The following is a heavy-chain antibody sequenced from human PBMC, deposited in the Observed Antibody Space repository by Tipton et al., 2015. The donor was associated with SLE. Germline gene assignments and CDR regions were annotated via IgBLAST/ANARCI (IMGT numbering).Heavy chain of an antibody. D-gene: IGHD4-17*01. J-gene: IGHJ4*02. V-gene: IGHV4-34*01. Sequence: TLSLTCAVYGGSFSGYYWSWIRQPPGKGLEWIGEITHSGRTNYNPSLKGRVTISLDTSMKQFSLNLMSVTSADTAVYYCASLRFYGDYDLGRWGQGALVTVSS. CDR3: ASLRFYGDYDLGR. CDR2: ITHSGRT. CDR1: GGSFSGYY.